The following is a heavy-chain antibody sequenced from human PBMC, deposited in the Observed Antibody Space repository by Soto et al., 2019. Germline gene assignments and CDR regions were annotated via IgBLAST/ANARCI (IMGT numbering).Heavy chain of an antibody. J-gene: IGHJ5*02. CDR1: GFTFSSYS. CDR2: ISSSRSYI. CDR3: ARDSFAETYYDILTGYYPYTWFDP. Sequence: VGSLRLSCAASGFTFSSYSMNWVRQAPGKGLEWVSSISSSRSYIYYADSVKGRFTISRDNAKNSLYLQMNSLRAEDTAVYYCARDSFAETYYDILTGYYPYTWFDPWGQGTLVTVSS. D-gene: IGHD3-9*01. V-gene: IGHV3-21*01.